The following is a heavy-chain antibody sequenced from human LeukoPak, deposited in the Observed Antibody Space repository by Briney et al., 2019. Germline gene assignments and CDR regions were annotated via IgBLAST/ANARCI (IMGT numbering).Heavy chain of an antibody. CDR1: GGSISRSSFY. D-gene: IGHD2-2*01. V-gene: IGHV4-61*02. CDR3: ARARIYCSSTSCYPPYYMDV. CDR2: IYTSGNT. Sequence: SQTLSLTCTVSGGSISRSSFYWSWIRQPAGKGLEGIGGIYTSGNTNYNPSLQSRASISIDTSKNQFSLKLSSVTAADTAVYYCARARIYCSSTSCYPPYYMDVWGKGTTVTVSS. J-gene: IGHJ6*03.